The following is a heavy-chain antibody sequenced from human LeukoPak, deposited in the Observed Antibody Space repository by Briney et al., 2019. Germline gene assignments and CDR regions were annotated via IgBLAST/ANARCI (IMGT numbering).Heavy chain of an antibody. CDR3: ARAEGYGSFDY. J-gene: IGHJ4*02. CDR1: GFTFSRYS. V-gene: IGHV3-21*01. CDR2: VSSSSSYI. Sequence: GGSLRLSCAASGFTFSRYSMNWVRQAPGKGLEWVSSVSSSSSYIYYADSVKDRFTISRDNAKNSEFLQMNSLRAEDTAVYYCARAEGYGSFDYWGQGTLVTVSS. D-gene: IGHD5-12*01.